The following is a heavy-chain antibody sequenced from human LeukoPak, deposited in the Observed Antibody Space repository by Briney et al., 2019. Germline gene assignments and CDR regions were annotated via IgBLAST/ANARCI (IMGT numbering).Heavy chain of an antibody. J-gene: IGHJ4*02. CDR3: ASGWELLN. CDR2: IYYSGST. V-gene: IGHV4-34*01. CDR1: GGSFSGYY. Sequence: SETLSLTCAVYGGSFSGYYWNWIRQPPGKGLEWIGSIYYSGSTYYNPSLKSRVTISVDTSKNQFSLKLSSVTAADTAVYYCASGWELLNWGQGTLVTVSS. D-gene: IGHD1-26*01.